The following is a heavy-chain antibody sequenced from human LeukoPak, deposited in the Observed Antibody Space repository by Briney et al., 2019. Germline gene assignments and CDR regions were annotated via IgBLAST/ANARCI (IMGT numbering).Heavy chain of an antibody. J-gene: IGHJ4*02. D-gene: IGHD3-3*01. CDR1: GYTFTSYD. CDR2: MNPNSGNT. V-gene: IGHV1-8*03. CDR3: ARGRTSGGYYDFWSGYTTTLFDY. Sequence: ASVKVSCKASGYTFTSYDINWVRQATGQGLEGMGLMNPNSGNTGYAQKFQGRVTITRNTSISTAYMELSSLRSEDTAVYYCARGRTSGGYYDFWSGYTTTLFDYWGQGTLVTVSS.